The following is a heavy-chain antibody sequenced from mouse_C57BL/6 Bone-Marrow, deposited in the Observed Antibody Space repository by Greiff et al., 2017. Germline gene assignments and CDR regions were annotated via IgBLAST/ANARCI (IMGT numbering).Heavy chain of an antibody. CDR2: INPGSGGT. Sequence: QVQLKESGAELVRPGTSVKVSCKASGYAFTNYLIEWVKQRPGQGLEWIGVINPGSGGTNYNEKFKGKATLTADKSSSTAYMQLSSLTSEDSAVYFCARLDDYDENYFDYWGQGTTLTVSS. CDR1: GYAFTNYL. D-gene: IGHD2-4*01. V-gene: IGHV1-54*01. CDR3: ARLDDYDENYFDY. J-gene: IGHJ2*01.